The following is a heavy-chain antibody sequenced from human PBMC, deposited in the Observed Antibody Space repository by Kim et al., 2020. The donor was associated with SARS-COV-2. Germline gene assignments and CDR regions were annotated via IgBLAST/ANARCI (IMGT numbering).Heavy chain of an antibody. Sequence: GGSLRLSCAASGFTFSSYEMNWVRQAPGKGLEWISYISSRGMTISYADSVKGRFTISRDNAKNSLYLQMNSLRVEDMGVYYCATDGPAHLRFDPWGQGTLVTVSP. CDR3: ATDGPAHLRFDP. CDR1: GFTFSSYE. CDR2: ISSRGMTI. J-gene: IGHJ5*02. V-gene: IGHV3-48*03.